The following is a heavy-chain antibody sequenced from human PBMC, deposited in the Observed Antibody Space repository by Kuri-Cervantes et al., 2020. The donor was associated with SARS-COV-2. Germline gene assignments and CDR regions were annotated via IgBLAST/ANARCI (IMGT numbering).Heavy chain of an antibody. D-gene: IGHD3-10*01. J-gene: IGHJ3*02. CDR2: ISGSGGST. Sequence: GESLKISCAASGFPFSSYAMSWVRQAPGKGLEWVSAISGSGGSTYYADSVKGRFTISRDNSKNTLYLQMNSLRAEDTAVYYCARDSITMVQGVTSDAFDIWGQGTMVTVSS. CDR1: GFPFSSYA. V-gene: IGHV3-23*01. CDR3: ARDSITMVQGVTSDAFDI.